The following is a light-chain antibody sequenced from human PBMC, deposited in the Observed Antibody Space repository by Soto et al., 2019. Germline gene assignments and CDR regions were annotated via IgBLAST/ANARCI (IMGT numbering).Light chain of an antibody. CDR2: AAS. Sequence: DIQMTQSPSSVSASVGDRVTITCRASQIMSSWLAWYQQKPGQAPKLLIFAASNLQSGVPSRFSGSGSGTDFTLTITNXQPEDCATYYCQQADSLPITFGQGTRLEIK. CDR3: QQADSLPIT. CDR1: QIMSSW. V-gene: IGKV1-12*01. J-gene: IGKJ5*01.